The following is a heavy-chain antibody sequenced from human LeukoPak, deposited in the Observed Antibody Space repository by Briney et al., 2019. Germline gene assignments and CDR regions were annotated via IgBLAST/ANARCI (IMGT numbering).Heavy chain of an antibody. D-gene: IGHD2-15*01. V-gene: IGHV5-51*01. CDR2: IYSGDSDT. Sequence: GESLKISCKGSGYSFTSYWIGWVRQMPGKGLEWMGIIYSGDSDTRYSPSFQGQVTISADKSISTAYLQWSSLKASDTAMYYCARLRDGLGYCSGGSCYLTPNWFDPWGQGTLVTVSS. CDR3: ARLRDGLGYCSGGSCYLTPNWFDP. J-gene: IGHJ5*02. CDR1: GYSFTSYW.